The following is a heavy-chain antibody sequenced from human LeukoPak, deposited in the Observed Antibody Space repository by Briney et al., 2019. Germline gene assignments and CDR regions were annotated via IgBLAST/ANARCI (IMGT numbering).Heavy chain of an antibody. J-gene: IGHJ4*02. D-gene: IGHD1-26*01. CDR2: INREGNEK. CDR1: GFAFSDYW. Sequence: GGSLRLSRATFGFAFSDYWMTWVRQVPGKGLEWVANINREGNEKYYVDSVKGRFTISRDNAKNSVDLQMDSLRVEDTAAYYCARVGTWELDFWGQGTLVTVSS. CDR3: ARVGTWELDF. V-gene: IGHV3-7*01.